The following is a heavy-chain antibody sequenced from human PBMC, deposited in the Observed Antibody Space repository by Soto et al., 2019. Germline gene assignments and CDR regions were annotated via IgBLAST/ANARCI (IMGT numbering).Heavy chain of an antibody. CDR1: GGSFSSYY. CDR2: INHSGST. D-gene: IGHD3-3*01. CDR3: ARGRNGDFWSDDYTGYFFDY. J-gene: IGHJ4*02. V-gene: IGHV4-34*01. Sequence: KTSETLSLTCAVYGGSFSSYYWSWIRQPPGEGLEWIGEINHSGSTNYNPSLKSRVTISVDTSKNHFSLRLSSVTAADTAVYYCARGRNGDFWSDDYTGYFFDYWGQGTLVTVSS.